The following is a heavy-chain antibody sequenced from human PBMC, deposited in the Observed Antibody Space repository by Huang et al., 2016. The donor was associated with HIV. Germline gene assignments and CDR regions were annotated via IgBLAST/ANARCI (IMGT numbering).Heavy chain of an antibody. V-gene: IGHV3-23*01. Sequence: EVQLLESGGGLVQPGGSLRLSCAASGFTFSSYAMSWVRQAPGKGLGWVSAISGSGGSTEYADSGKGRFTISRDNSKNTLYLQMNSLRAEDTAVYYCAKDPTTVIVVYFDYWGQGTLVTVSS. CDR1: GFTFSSYA. CDR2: ISGSGGST. CDR3: AKDPTTVIVVYFDY. J-gene: IGHJ4*02. D-gene: IGHD4-17*01.